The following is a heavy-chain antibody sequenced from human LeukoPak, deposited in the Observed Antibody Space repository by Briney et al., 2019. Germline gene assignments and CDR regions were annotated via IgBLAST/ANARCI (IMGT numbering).Heavy chain of an antibody. Sequence: ASVKVSCKASGYSLTTYYMHWVRQAPGQGLEWMAIINPSGGSTSYAQKFQGRVTMTRDTSTSTVYMELSSLRSEDTAVYYCARFDAPFDYWGQGTLVTVSS. CDR1: GYSLTTYY. D-gene: IGHD3-9*01. J-gene: IGHJ4*02. CDR2: INPSGGST. CDR3: ARFDAPFDY. V-gene: IGHV1-46*01.